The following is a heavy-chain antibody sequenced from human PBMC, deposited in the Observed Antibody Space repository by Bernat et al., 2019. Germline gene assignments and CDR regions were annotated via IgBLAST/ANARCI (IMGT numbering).Heavy chain of an antibody. CDR2: ISYDGSNK. Sequence: QVQLVESGGGVVQPGRSLRLSFAVSGFTFSSYAMHWVRQAPGKGLEWVAVISYDGSNKYYADSVKGRFTISRDNSKNTLYLQMNSLRAEDTAVYYCAREWGSSSWYVGYYYYYGMDVWGQGTTVTVSS. J-gene: IGHJ6*02. CDR3: AREWGSSSWYVGYYYYYGMDV. V-gene: IGHV3-30-3*01. CDR1: GFTFSSYA. D-gene: IGHD6-13*01.